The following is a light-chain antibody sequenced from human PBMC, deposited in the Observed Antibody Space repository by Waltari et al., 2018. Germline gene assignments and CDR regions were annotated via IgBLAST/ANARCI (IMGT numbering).Light chain of an antibody. J-gene: IGLJ3*02. CDR1: SSDVGGYNY. V-gene: IGLV2-11*01. CDR2: DVS. Sequence: QSALTQPRSVSASPGPSVTISCTGTSSDVGGYNYVSCYQQHPGKAPKLIIYDVSKRPSGVPDRFSGSKSGNTASLTISGLQADIEADYYCCSYAGSYTWVFGGGTKLTVL. CDR3: CSYAGSYTWV.